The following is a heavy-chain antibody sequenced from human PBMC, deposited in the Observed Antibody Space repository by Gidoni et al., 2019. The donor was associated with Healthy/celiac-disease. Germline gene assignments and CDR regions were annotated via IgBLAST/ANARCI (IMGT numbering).Heavy chain of an antibody. V-gene: IGHV3-48*03. CDR1: GFTFSSYE. CDR2: ISSSGSTI. CDR3: EREAWLQGENAFDI. J-gene: IGHJ3*02. D-gene: IGHD5-12*01. Sequence: EVQLVESGGGLVQPGGSLRLSCAASGFTFSSYERNWVRQAPGKGLEWVSYISSSGSTIYYADSVKGRFTISRDNANTSLYLQMKSLRAEDTAVYYCEREAWLQGENAFDIWGQGTMVTVSS.